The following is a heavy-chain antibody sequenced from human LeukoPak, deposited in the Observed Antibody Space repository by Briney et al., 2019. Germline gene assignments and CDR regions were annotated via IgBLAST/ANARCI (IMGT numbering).Heavy chain of an antibody. Sequence: GGSLRLSCAASGFTFSSYAMHWVRQAPGKGLEYVSGISTNGGSTYYADSVKGRFTISRDNSKNTLFLQMGSLRAEDMAVYYCAKEGVVTHYYYYYMDVWGKGTTVTVSS. CDR1: GFTFSSYA. D-gene: IGHD3-3*01. V-gene: IGHV3-64*02. CDR3: AKEGVVTHYYYYYMDV. CDR2: ISTNGGST. J-gene: IGHJ6*03.